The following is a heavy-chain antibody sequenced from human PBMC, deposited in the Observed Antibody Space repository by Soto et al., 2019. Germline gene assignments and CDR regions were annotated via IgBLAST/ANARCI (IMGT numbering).Heavy chain of an antibody. Sequence: QVQLVQSGAEVKKPGASVKVSCKASGYTFTSYAMHWVRQAPGQRLEWMGWINAGNGNTKYSQKFQGRVTITRDTSASTAYMELSSLRSEDTAVYYCARRTGSWYRPHAGFYFDYWGQGTLVTVSS. CDR2: INAGNGNT. J-gene: IGHJ4*02. D-gene: IGHD6-13*01. V-gene: IGHV1-3*01. CDR1: GYTFTSYA. CDR3: ARRTGSWYRPHAGFYFDY.